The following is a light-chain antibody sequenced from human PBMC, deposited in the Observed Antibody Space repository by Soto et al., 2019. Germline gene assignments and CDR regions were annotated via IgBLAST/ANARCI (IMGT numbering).Light chain of an antibody. J-gene: IGKJ5*01. CDR3: QQLFDSPIT. CDR2: AAS. V-gene: IGKV1-9*01. CDR1: QVISTS. Sequence: DIQLTQSPSFLSPYIGESVTITCRASQVISTSLAWYQVKPGKAPKLLIYAASTLESGVPSRFSATVSGTEFSLTITSLQPEDFATYYCQQLFDSPITFGQRTRLEI.